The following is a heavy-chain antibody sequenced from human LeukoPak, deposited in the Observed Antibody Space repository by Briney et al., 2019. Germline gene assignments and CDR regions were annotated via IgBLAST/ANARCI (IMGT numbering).Heavy chain of an antibody. J-gene: IGHJ3*02. CDR1: GGTFSSYA. CDR3: ARDGSLDYYDSSGQNNAFDI. V-gene: IGHV1-69*04. CDR2: IFPILGIA. Sequence: SVKVSCKASGGTFSSYAISWVRQAPGQGLEWMGRIFPILGIANYAQKFQGRVTITADKSTSTAYMELSSLRSEDTAVYYCARDGSLDYYDSSGQNNAFDIWGQGTMVTVSS. D-gene: IGHD3-22*01.